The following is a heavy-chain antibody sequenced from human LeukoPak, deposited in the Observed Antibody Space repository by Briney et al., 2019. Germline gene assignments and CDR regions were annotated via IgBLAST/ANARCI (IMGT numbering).Heavy chain of an antibody. J-gene: IGHJ4*02. CDR2: IYHSGST. Sequence: SQTLSLTCAVSGGXISSGGYSWSWIRQPPGKGLEWIGYIYHSGSTYYNPSLKSRVTISVDRSKNQFSLKLSSVTAADTAVYYCARGTSSWYRGLDYWGQGILVTVSS. CDR1: GGXISSGGYS. CDR3: ARGTSSWYRGLDY. V-gene: IGHV4-30-2*01. D-gene: IGHD6-13*01.